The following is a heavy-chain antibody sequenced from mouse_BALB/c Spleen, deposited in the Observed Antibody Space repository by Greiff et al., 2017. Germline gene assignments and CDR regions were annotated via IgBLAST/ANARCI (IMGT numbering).Heavy chain of an antibody. D-gene: IGHD2-14*01. V-gene: IGHV1-18*01. J-gene: IGHJ2*01. Sequence: EVQLQQSGPELVKPGASVKIPCKASGYTFTDYNMDWVKQSHGKSLEWIGDINPNNGGTIYNQKFKGKATLTVDKSSSTAYMELRSLTSEDTAVYYCARRGDYRYGYYFDYWGQGTTLTVSS. CDR3: ARRGDYRYGYYFDY. CDR2: INPNNGGT. CDR1: GYTFTDYN.